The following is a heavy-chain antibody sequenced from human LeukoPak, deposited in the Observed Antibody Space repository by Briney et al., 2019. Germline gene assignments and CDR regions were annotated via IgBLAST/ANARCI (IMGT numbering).Heavy chain of an antibody. V-gene: IGHV1-46*01. CDR1: GYTFPSYF. J-gene: IGHJ4*02. Sequence: DSVKVSCKASGYTFPSYFMHWVRQAPGQGLEWMGIINPTGGSTTYAQKFQGRVTMTRDTSTSTVYMELSSLRSDDTAVYYCARTAARRFDYWGQGTLVTVSS. CDR2: INPTGGST. CDR3: ARTAARRFDY. D-gene: IGHD6-6*01.